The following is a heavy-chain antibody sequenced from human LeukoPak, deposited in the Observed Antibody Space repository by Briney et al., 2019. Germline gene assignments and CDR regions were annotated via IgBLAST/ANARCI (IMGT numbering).Heavy chain of an antibody. J-gene: IGHJ6*02. CDR2: ISGSGGST. CDR1: GFTFSSYA. Sequence: PGGSLRLSCAASGFTFSSYAMSWVRQAPGKGLEWVSAISGSGGSTYYADSVKGRFTISRDNSKNTLYLQMNSLRAEDTAVYYCAKRATEDCSGGSCYSTHYYYGMDVWGQGTTVTVSS. CDR3: AKRATEDCSGGSCYSTHYYYGMDV. D-gene: IGHD2-15*01. V-gene: IGHV3-23*01.